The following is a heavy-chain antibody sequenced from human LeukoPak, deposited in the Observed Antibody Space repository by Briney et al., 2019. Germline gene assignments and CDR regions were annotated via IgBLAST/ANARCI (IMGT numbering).Heavy chain of an antibody. D-gene: IGHD4-11*01. J-gene: IGHJ5*02. CDR2: INHSGST. CDR3: ASLHDYSNYGGIWFDP. V-gene: IGHV4-34*01. Sequence: SEPLSLTCAVYGGSFSGYYWSWIRQPPGKGLEWIGEINHSGSTNYNPSLKSRVTISVDTSKNQFSLKLSSVTAADTAVYYCASLHDYSNYGGIWFDPWGQGTLVTVSS. CDR1: GGSFSGYY.